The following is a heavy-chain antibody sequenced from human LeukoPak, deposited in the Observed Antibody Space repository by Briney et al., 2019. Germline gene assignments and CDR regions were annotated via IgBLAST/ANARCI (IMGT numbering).Heavy chain of an antibody. D-gene: IGHD3-3*01. Sequence: GGSLRLSCAASGFTFSSYGMSWVRQAPGKGLEWVSAISGSGGSTSYADSVKGRFTISRDNSKNTLYLQMNSLRAEDTAVYYCAKRNTIFGVYYFDYWGQGTLVTVSS. V-gene: IGHV3-23*01. CDR1: GFTFSSYG. CDR3: AKRNTIFGVYYFDY. J-gene: IGHJ4*02. CDR2: ISGSGGST.